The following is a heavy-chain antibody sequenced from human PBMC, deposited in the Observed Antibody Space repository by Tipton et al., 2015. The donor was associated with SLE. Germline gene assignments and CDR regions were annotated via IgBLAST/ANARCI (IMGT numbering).Heavy chain of an antibody. CDR3: ARVPALYYYYMDV. V-gene: IGHV4-31*03. J-gene: IGHJ6*03. CDR1: GGSISRGGYF. D-gene: IGHD2-2*01. Sequence: TLSLTCTVSGGSISRGGYFWTWIRQHPGMGLEWIGYIYDSGNTHYNPSLKSRLAISLDTSKNQFSLKLSSVTAADTAVYYCARVPALYYYYMDVWGKGTTVTVSS. CDR2: IYDSGNT.